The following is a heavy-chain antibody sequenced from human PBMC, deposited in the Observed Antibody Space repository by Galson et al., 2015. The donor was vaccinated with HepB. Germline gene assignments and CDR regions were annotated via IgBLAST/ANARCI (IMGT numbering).Heavy chain of an antibody. J-gene: IGHJ4*02. CDR2: LHYSGAT. CDR1: GGSISDSF. Sequence: SETLSLTCTVSGGSISDSFWSWIRQPPGKGLEWIGYLHYSGATNYNPSLKSRVTISVDTSKTHFSLKLSSVTAADTAVYYCARERTPLAGTGLDHWGQGTLVTVSS. D-gene: IGHD1-7*01. V-gene: IGHV4-59*01. CDR3: ARERTPLAGTGLDH.